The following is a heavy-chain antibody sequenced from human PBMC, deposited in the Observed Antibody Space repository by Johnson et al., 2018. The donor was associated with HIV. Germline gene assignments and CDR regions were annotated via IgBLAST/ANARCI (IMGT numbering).Heavy chain of an antibody. D-gene: IGHD2-2*01. Sequence: QVQLVESGGGVVQPGRSLRLSCAASGFTFSSYGMHWVRQAPGKGLEWVAFIRYDGSNKYYADSVKGRFTISRDNSKNTLYLQMNSLRAEDTAVYYCAKARGGYCSSTSCFAFDIWGQGTMVTVSS. V-gene: IGHV3-30*02. CDR1: GFTFSSYG. CDR2: IRYDGSNK. J-gene: IGHJ3*02. CDR3: AKARGGYCSSTSCFAFDI.